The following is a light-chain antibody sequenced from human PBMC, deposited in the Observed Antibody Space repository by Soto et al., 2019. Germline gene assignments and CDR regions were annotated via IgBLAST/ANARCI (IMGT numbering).Light chain of an antibody. Sequence: EIALTQSPGTLSLSPGERATLSCRASQSVSSSYLAWYQQKPGQAPRLLIYGASTRATGIPDRFSGSWSGTDFALTISTLEPEDFAVYCCQQYGSSRWTFGQGTKVEFK. J-gene: IGKJ1*01. V-gene: IGKV3-20*01. CDR3: QQYGSSRWT. CDR1: QSVSSSY. CDR2: GAS.